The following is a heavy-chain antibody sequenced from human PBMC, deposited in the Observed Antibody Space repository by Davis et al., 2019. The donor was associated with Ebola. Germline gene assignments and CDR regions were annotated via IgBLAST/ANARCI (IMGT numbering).Heavy chain of an antibody. V-gene: IGHV3-7*01. D-gene: IGHD6-13*01. CDR2: IKQDGSEK. Sequence: GESLKISCAASGFTFSSYWMSWVRQAPGKGLEWVANIKQDGSEKYYVDSVKGRFTISRDNAKNSLYLQMNSLRAEDTAVYYCASMFLSSSWYFQHWGQGTLVTVSS. CDR1: GFTFSSYW. CDR3: ASMFLSSSWYFQH. J-gene: IGHJ1*01.